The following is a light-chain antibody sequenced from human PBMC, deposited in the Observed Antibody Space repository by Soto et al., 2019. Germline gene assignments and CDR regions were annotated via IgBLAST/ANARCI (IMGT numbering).Light chain of an antibody. CDR1: QSILKN. Sequence: EIVMTQSPTTLSVSPGERAPLSCRASQSILKNLAWYQQKPGQAPRLLIYGASSRATGIPDRFSGSGSGTDFTLTISRLEPEDFAVYYCQQYGSSLVTFGQGTRLET. V-gene: IGKV3-20*01. CDR2: GAS. J-gene: IGKJ5*01. CDR3: QQYGSSLVT.